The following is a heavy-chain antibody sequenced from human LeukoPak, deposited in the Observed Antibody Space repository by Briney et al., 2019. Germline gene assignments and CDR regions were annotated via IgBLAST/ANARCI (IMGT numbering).Heavy chain of an antibody. J-gene: IGHJ4*02. CDR2: IKQDGSEK. Sequence: GGSLRLSCAASGFTFSSYWMSWVRQAPGKGLEWVANIKQDGSEKYYVDSVKGRFTISRDNAKNSLYLQMNSLRAEDTAVYYCARGGGFCGGDCYGIDYWGQGTLVTVSP. CDR3: ARGGGFCGGDCYGIDY. V-gene: IGHV3-7*01. D-gene: IGHD2-21*01. CDR1: GFTFSSYW.